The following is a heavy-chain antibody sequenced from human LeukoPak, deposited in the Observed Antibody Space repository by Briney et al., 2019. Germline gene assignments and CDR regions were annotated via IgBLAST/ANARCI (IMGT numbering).Heavy chain of an antibody. Sequence: GASVKVSCKASGYTFTSYAINWVRQATGQGLEWMGWMNPNSGNTGYAQKFQGRVTITRNTSISTTYMELSSLRSEDTAVYYCARAPLYQLRCHGWFDPCGQGTLVTVSS. CDR3: ARAPLYQLRCHGWFDP. V-gene: IGHV1-8*03. CDR2: MNPNSGNT. J-gene: IGHJ5*02. D-gene: IGHD2-2*01. CDR1: GYTFTSYA.